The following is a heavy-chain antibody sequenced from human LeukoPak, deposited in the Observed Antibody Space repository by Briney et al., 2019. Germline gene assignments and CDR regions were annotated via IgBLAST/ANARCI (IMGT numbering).Heavy chain of an antibody. CDR3: ARGDYYDSSGYYHFDY. CDR1: VGSISSYY. CDR2: IYTSGST. D-gene: IGHD3-22*01. J-gene: IGHJ4*02. V-gene: IGHV4-4*07. Sequence: SETLSLTCTVPVGSISSYYGSWIRQPAGKGLEWIGRIYTSGSTNYNPSLKSRVTMSVDTSKNQFSLKLSSVTAADTAVYYCARGDYYDSSGYYHFDYWGQGTLVTVSS.